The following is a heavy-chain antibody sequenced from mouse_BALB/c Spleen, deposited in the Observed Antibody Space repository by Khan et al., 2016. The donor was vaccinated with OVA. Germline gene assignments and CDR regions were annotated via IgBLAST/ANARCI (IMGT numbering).Heavy chain of an antibody. CDR3: ARHGYGGFAY. D-gene: IGHD2-2*01. J-gene: IGHJ3*01. CDR1: GYTFTDYI. CDR2: INPNNGGT. V-gene: IGHV1-18*01. Sequence: VRLQQSGPELVKPGASVKIPCKASGYTFTDYIIDWVKQSLGESLEWIGDINPNNGGTIYNQKFKGKATLTVDKSSSTAYMELRSLTSEDTADYYSARHGYGGFAYWGQGTLVTVSA.